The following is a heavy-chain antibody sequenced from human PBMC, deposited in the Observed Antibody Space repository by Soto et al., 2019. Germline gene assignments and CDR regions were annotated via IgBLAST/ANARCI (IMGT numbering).Heavy chain of an antibody. CDR1: GFTFSSYA. V-gene: IGHV3-23*01. Sequence: GGSLRLSCAASGFTFSSYAMSWVRQAPGKGLEWVSAISGSGGSTHYADSVKGRFTISRDNSKNTLYLQMNSLRAEDTAVYYCAKYRGWLGQQWLVDYYYYGMDGWGQGTTVTVSS. J-gene: IGHJ6*02. CDR2: ISGSGGST. CDR3: AKYRGWLGQQWLVDYYYYGMDG. D-gene: IGHD6-19*01.